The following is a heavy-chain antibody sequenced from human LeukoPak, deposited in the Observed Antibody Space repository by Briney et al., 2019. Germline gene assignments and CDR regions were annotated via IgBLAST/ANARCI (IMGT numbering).Heavy chain of an antibody. CDR3: ARVSSEEYSSNLFDY. CDR1: GDSVSSNRAA. Sequence: SQTLSLTCAISGDSVSSNRAAWNWIRQSPSRGLEWLGRTYYRSKWYNDYAVSVKSRITINPDTSKNQFSLQPNSVTPEDTAVYYCARVSSEEYSSNLFDYWGQGTLVTVSS. CDR2: TYYRSKWYN. D-gene: IGHD6-6*01. V-gene: IGHV6-1*01. J-gene: IGHJ4*02.